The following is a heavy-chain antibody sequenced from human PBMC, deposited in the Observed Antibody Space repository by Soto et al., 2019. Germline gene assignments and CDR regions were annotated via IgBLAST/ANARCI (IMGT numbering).Heavy chain of an antibody. J-gene: IGHJ6*02. V-gene: IGHV1-24*01. D-gene: IGHD6-13*01. CDR3: ATDKPAAGIGYYYYYGMDV. CDR2: FDPEDGET. CDR1: GYTFTSYY. Sequence: AASVKVSCKASGYTFTSYYMHWVRQAPGKGLEWMGGFDPEDGETIYAQKFQGRVTMTEDTSTDTAYMELSSLRSEDTAVYYCATDKPAAGIGYYYYYGMDVWGQGTTVTVSS.